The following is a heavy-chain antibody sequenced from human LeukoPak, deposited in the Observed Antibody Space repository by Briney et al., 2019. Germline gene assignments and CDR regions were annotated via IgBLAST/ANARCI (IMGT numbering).Heavy chain of an antibody. CDR2: ISSSSSYI. V-gene: IGHV3-21*01. Sequence: GGSLRLSCAASGFTFSSYSMNWVRQAPGKGLEWVSSISSSSSYIYYADSVKGRFTISRDNAKNSLYLQMNSLRAEDTAVYYCARDLNSSSWSYYYYYYYMDVWGKGTTVTVYS. D-gene: IGHD6-13*01. J-gene: IGHJ6*03. CDR1: GFTFSSYS. CDR3: ARDLNSSSWSYYYYYYYMDV.